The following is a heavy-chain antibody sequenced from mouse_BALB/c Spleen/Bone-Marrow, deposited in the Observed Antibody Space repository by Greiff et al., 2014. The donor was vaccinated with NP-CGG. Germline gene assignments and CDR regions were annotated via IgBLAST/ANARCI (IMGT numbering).Heavy chain of an antibody. V-gene: IGHV1S82*01. CDR3: SSEKYYYGIYEFAY. J-gene: IGHJ3*01. Sequence: QVQLQQSGTEVVRPGASVKLSCKASGYSFTTYWMNWVKQRPGQGLEWIGMIHPSDSETRLNQKFKDKATLTVDKSSSTAYMQLNRPTSESSAVYYCSSEKYYYGIYEFAYWGQGTLITVSA. D-gene: IGHD2-1*01. CDR2: IHPSDSET. CDR1: GYSFTTYW.